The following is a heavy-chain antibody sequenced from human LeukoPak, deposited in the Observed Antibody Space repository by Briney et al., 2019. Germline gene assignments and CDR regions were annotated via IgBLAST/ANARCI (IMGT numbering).Heavy chain of an antibody. V-gene: IGHV1-46*01. CDR1: GYTFTSYY. Sequence: ASVTVSCTASGYTFTSYYMHWVRQAPGQGLEWMGIINPSGGSTSYAQKFQGRVTMTRDMSTSTVYMELSSLRSEDTAVYYCARDRRQVLVLNYWGQGTLVTVSS. D-gene: IGHD2-8*02. CDR2: INPSGGST. CDR3: ARDRRQVLVLNY. J-gene: IGHJ4*02.